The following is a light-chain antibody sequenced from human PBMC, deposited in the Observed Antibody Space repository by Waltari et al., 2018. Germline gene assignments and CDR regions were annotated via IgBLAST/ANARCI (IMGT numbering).Light chain of an antibody. CDR2: GAS. Sequence: EIVMTQSPATLSVSPGERATLSCRASQSVSSNLAWYQQKPGQAPRLLIYGASTRATGIPARFSGSGSGTEFTLTISSLQSEDFAVYYCQQYYDIPLTFGGGTRVEI. CDR3: QQYYDIPLT. J-gene: IGKJ4*01. CDR1: QSVSSN. V-gene: IGKV3-15*01.